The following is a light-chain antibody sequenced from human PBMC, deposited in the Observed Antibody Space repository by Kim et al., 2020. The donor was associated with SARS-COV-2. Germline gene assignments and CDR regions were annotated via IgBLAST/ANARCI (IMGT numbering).Light chain of an antibody. Sequence: AWGQTVRIPCQGDILRSYYASWFQQKPGQAPVLVIYGENNRPSGIPGRFSGSNSGNIASLTITGAQAEDEADYYCNSRDSSGNHVVFGGGTQLTVL. CDR1: ILRSYY. V-gene: IGLV3-19*01. J-gene: IGLJ2*01. CDR3: NSRDSSGNHVV. CDR2: GEN.